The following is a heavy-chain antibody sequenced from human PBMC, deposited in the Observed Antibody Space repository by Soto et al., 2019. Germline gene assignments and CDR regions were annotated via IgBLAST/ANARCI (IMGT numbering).Heavy chain of an antibody. CDR3: ARAHCSGGSCEPYYYYYGMDV. J-gene: IGHJ6*02. CDR2: ISSSSSTI. D-gene: IGHD2-15*01. Sequence: EVQLVESGGGLVQPGGSLRLSCAASGFTFSSYSMNWVRQAPGKGLEWVSYISSSSSTIYYADSVKGRFTISRDNAKNSLYLQMNSLRDEDTAVYYCARAHCSGGSCEPYYYYYGMDVWGQGTTVTVSS. V-gene: IGHV3-48*02. CDR1: GFTFSSYS.